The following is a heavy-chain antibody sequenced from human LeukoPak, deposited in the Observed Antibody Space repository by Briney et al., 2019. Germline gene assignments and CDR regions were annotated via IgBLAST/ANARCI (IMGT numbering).Heavy chain of an antibody. D-gene: IGHD3-16*01. CDR2: ISWNSGSI. J-gene: IGHJ6*04. V-gene: IGHV3-9*01. CDR1: GFTFDDYA. Sequence: GGSLRLSCAASGFTFDDYAMHWVRQAPGKGLEWVSGISWNSGSIGYADSVKGRFTISRDNAKNSLYLQMNSLRAEDTALYYCAKDSERWGRVAPLVWGKGTTVTVSS. CDR3: AKDSERWGRVAPLV.